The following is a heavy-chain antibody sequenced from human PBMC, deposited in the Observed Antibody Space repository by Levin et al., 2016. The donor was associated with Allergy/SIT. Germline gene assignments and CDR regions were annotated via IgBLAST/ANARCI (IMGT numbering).Heavy chain of an antibody. CDR1: GYTFSSYH. CDR3: ARGHTVVSPGYY. V-gene: IGHV1-46*01. CDR2: INPSGGRT. Sequence: ASVKVSCKASGYTFSSYHMHWVRQAPGQGLVWMGIINPSGGRTSNAQKFQGRVTMTRDTSTNTVFLELSSLRSEDTAVYYCARGHTVVSPGYYWGQGTLVTVSS. J-gene: IGHJ4*02. D-gene: IGHD4-23*01.